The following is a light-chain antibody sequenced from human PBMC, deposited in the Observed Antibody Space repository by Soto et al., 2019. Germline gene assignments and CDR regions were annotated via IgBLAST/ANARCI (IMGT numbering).Light chain of an antibody. J-gene: IGLJ2*01. Sequence: QSVLTQPPSMSGAPGQRVTISCTXSSXXXXAGYDVHWYQQHPGTAPKLLIFDNNNRPSGVPDRFSGSKSDTSASLAITGLQAEDEADYYCQSFDTSLSGFVVFGGGTKVTVL. CDR1: SXXXXAGYD. CDR2: DNN. V-gene: IGLV1-40*01. CDR3: QSFDTSLSGFVV.